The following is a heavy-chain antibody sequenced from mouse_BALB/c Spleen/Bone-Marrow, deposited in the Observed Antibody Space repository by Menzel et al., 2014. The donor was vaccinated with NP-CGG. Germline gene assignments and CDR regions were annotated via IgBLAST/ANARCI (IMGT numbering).Heavy chain of an antibody. Sequence: QVQLQQSGAELVRPGSSVKISCKASGYAFSGYWMNWVKQRPGQGLEWIGQIYPGDGDTVYNGKFKGKATLTADKSSSTAYMQLSSLTSEDSAVNFCARGGISVDYWGQGTTLTVSS. V-gene: IGHV1-80*01. J-gene: IGHJ2*01. CDR2: IYPGDGDT. CDR3: ARGGISVDY. CDR1: GYAFSGYW.